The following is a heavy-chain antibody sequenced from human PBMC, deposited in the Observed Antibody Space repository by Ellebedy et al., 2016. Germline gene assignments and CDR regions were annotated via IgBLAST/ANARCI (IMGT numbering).Heavy chain of an antibody. CDR2: INHSGST. CDR3: ARAREGYSNYAFDS. Sequence: GSLRLXCAVYGGSFSDYYWSWIRQPPGKGLEWIGEINHSGSTNYNPSLKSRVTISVDTSKNQFSLKLNSMTAADTAIYYCARAREGYSNYAFDSWGQGTLVTVSS. CDR1: GGSFSDYY. V-gene: IGHV4-34*01. J-gene: IGHJ4*02. D-gene: IGHD4-11*01.